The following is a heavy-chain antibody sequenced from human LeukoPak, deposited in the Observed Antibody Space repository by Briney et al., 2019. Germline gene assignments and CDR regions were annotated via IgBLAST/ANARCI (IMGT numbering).Heavy chain of an antibody. CDR3: AREQYGSDDALDI. CDR1: EFTFSSYG. Sequence: PGGSLRLSCAASEFTFSSYGMHWVRQAPGKGLEVVAVIWYDGSNKYYADSVKGRFTISRDNSKNTLYLQMNSLRAEDTAVYYCAREQYGSDDALDIWGEGAMVTVSS. CDR2: IWYDGSNK. V-gene: IGHV3-33*01. J-gene: IGHJ3*02. D-gene: IGHD4-17*01.